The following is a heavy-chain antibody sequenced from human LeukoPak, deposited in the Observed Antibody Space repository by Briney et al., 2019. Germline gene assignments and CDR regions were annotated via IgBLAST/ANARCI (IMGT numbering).Heavy chain of an antibody. CDR2: INPTNGGT. V-gene: IGHV1-46*01. Sequence: RRASVTVSCKASGYSFTNYYIHWVRQAPGQGPEWMGIINPTNGGTTYAPKFQGRVTMTKDTSTSTVYMVLSRLGSADTALYYCARETDIAVAANYFDYWGQGTLVTVSS. J-gene: IGHJ4*02. CDR3: ARETDIAVAANYFDY. D-gene: IGHD6-19*01. CDR1: GYSFTNYY.